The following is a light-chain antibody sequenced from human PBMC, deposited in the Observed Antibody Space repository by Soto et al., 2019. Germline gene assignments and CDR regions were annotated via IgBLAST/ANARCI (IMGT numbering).Light chain of an antibody. J-gene: IGLJ2*01. CDR3: CAYAGSYSLV. Sequence: SALTQPRSVSGSPGQSVAISCTGTSSDVGAYNYVSWYQQHPGKAPKVMIYDVNKRPSGVPDRFSGSKSDNTASLTISGLQAEDEADYYCCAYAGSYSLVFGGGTQLTVL. V-gene: IGLV2-11*01. CDR1: SSDVGAYNY. CDR2: DVN.